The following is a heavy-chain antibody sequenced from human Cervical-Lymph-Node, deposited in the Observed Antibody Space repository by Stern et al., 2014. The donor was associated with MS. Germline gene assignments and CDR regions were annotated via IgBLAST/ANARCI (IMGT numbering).Heavy chain of an antibody. CDR3: ALGGFGHYFEY. V-gene: IGHV1-69*01. CDR1: GGTFRSSD. D-gene: IGHD3-10*01. J-gene: IGHJ4*02. Sequence: QVQLVQSGAAVQQPWSSVQVSCRASGGTFRSSDISWVRQAPGQVLEWMGGNIPSIGTANDAQKYQGRVTITADESTSTAYRELSSLRSEDTAIYYCALGGFGHYFEYWGQGTLVTVSS. CDR2: NIPSIGTA.